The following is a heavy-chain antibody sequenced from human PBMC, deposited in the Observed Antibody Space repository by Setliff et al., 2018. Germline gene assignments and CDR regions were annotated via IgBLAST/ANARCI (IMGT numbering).Heavy chain of an antibody. D-gene: IGHD3-22*01. V-gene: IGHV1-18*01. J-gene: IGHJ6*02. CDR3: ASSVDYYDRSGYPYAMDV. CDR2: ISVYNGNT. CDR1: GYTFTRNG. Sequence: PRASVKVSCKASGYTFTRNGINWVRQAPGQGLEWMGWISVYNGNTHYAQKFQGGVTMTTDTSTTTAYMDLRSLRSDDTAVYYCASSVDYYDRSGYPYAMDVWGQGTTVTVSS.